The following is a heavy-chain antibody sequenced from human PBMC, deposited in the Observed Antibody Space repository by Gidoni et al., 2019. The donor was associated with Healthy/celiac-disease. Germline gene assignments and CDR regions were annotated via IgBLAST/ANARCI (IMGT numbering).Heavy chain of an antibody. CDR1: GSTFSSYV. CDR2: IWYDGSNK. V-gene: IGHV3-33*01. CDR3: ARVEYSSGWYGRDWYFDL. Sequence: QVQLVESGGGVVQPGRSLRLSCPASGSTFSSYVTHWVRQAPGKGLEWVAVIWYDGSNKYYADSVKGRFTISRDNSKNTLYLHMNSLRAEDTAVYYCARVEYSSGWYGRDWYFDLWGRGTLVTVSS. J-gene: IGHJ2*01. D-gene: IGHD6-19*01.